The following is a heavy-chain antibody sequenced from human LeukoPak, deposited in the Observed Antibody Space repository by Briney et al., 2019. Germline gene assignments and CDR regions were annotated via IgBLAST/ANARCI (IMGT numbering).Heavy chain of an antibody. Sequence: GGSLRLSCAASGFTFNKFAMSWVRQAPGKGLEWVSGIIENGGGTYYADSVKGRFTISRDNSKNTLYLQMNSLRAEDTAVYYCAPPAGRFPDYWGQGTLVTVSS. CDR1: GFTFNKFA. CDR3: APPAGRFPDY. CDR2: IIENGGGT. J-gene: IGHJ4*02. V-gene: IGHV3-23*01.